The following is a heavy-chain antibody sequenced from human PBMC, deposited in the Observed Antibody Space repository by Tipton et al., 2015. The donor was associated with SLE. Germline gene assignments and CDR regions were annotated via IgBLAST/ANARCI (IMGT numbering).Heavy chain of an antibody. CDR1: GGSIRSHY. CDR3: ARAHSSGWPRDYYYYGMDV. Sequence: TLSLTCTVSGGSIRSHYWSWLRQPPGKGLEWSGYIYYSGSTTYNPSLKSRVTITVDRSKNQFSLKLSSVTAADTAVYYCARAHSSGWPRDYYYYGMDVWGQGTTVTVSS. D-gene: IGHD6-19*01. V-gene: IGHV4-59*11. CDR2: IYYSGST. J-gene: IGHJ6*02.